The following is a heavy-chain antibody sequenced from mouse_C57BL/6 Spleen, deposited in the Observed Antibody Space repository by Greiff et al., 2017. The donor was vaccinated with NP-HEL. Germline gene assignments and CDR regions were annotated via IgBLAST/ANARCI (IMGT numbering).Heavy chain of an antibody. V-gene: IGHV5-16*01. J-gene: IGHJ1*03. Sequence: VMLVQSEGGLVQPGSSMKLSCTASGFTFSDYYMAWVRQVPAKGLDWVAYINSDGRSTYYLDSLKSRFTISRANANNILYLQMSSLKYEDTATYYCSREGLGLLRYFDVWGTGTTVTVSS. CDR1: GFTFSDYY. CDR2: INSDGRST. CDR3: SREGLGLLRYFDV. D-gene: IGHD4-1*01.